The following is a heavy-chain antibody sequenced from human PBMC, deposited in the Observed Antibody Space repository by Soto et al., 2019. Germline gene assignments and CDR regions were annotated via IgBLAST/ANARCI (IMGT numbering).Heavy chain of an antibody. D-gene: IGHD1-26*01. CDR2: INPNSGGT. V-gene: IGHV1-2*04. J-gene: IGHJ4*02. CDR3: ARDVGVFIVGAVFDY. Sequence: ASVKVSCKASGYTFTGYYMHWVRQAPGQGLEWMGWINPNSGGTNYAQKFQGWVTMTRDTSISTAYMELSRLRSDDTAVYYCARDVGVFIVGAVFDYWGQGTLVTVSS. CDR1: GYTFTGYY.